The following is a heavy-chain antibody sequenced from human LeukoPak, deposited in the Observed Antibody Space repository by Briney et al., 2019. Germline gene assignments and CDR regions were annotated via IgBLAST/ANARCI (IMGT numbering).Heavy chain of an antibody. D-gene: IGHD3-10*01. V-gene: IGHV3-7*01. CDR3: ARVGPGFGELLFYFDY. CDR2: IKQDGSEK. J-gene: IGHJ4*02. Sequence: PGGSLRLSCAASGFTFSSYWMSWVRQAPGKGLEWVANIKQDGSEKYYVDSVKGRFTISRDNAKNSLYLQMNSLRAEDTAVYYCARVGPGFGELLFYFDYWGQGTLVTVSS. CDR1: GFTFSSYW.